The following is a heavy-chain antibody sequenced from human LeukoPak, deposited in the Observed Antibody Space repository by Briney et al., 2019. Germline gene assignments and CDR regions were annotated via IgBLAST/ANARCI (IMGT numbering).Heavy chain of an antibody. J-gene: IGHJ4*02. D-gene: IGHD5-12*01. CDR1: GGSISSSSYY. Sequence: SETLSLTCIVSGGSISSSSYYWGWIRQPPGQGLEWIGIISYSGSTYYNPSLMSRVTISVDMSKNQFSLKLSSVTAADTAVYYCARHSYEGSDYWGQGTLVTVSS. CDR2: ISYSGST. V-gene: IGHV4-39*01. CDR3: ARHSYEGSDY.